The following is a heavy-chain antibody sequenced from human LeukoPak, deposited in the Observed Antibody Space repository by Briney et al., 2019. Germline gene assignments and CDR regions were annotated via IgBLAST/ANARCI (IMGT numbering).Heavy chain of an antibody. J-gene: IGHJ3*02. CDR1: GFTFSSYG. Sequence: GRSLRISCAASGFTFSSYGMHWVRQAPGKGLEWVAVISYDGSNKYYADSVKGRFTISRDNSKNALYLQMNSLRAEDTAVYYCAKDGQDAFDIWGQGTMVTVSS. CDR3: AKDGQDAFDI. CDR2: ISYDGSNK. V-gene: IGHV3-30*18.